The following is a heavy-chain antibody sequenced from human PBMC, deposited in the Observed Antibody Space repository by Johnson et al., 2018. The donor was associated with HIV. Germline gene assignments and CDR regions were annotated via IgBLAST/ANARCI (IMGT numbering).Heavy chain of an antibody. Sequence: VQLVESGGGLVQPGGSLRLSCAASGFTVSSNYMTWVRQAPGKGLEWVSVIYSGGNTYYADSVKGRFTISRDNSKNTLYLQMNSLRAEDTAVYYCAKRPGQRESAFDIWGQGTMVTVSS. D-gene: IGHD3-10*01. CDR3: AKRPGQRESAFDI. CDR1: GFTVSSNY. V-gene: IGHV3-66*02. CDR2: IYSGGNT. J-gene: IGHJ3*02.